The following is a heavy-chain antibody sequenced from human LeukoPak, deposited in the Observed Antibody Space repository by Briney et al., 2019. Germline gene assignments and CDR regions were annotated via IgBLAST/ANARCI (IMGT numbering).Heavy chain of an antibody. J-gene: IGHJ4*02. V-gene: IGHV2-5*02. CDR2: IYWDDDK. Sequence: ESGPTLVKPTQTLTLTCTFSGFSLSTSGVGVGWIRQPPGKALEWLALIYWDDDKRYSPSLKSRLTITKDTSKNQVVLTMTNMDPVDTATYYCAHTTNYHDSSGYPKTHFDYWGQGTLVTVSS. CDR1: GFSLSTSGVG. D-gene: IGHD3-22*01. CDR3: AHTTNYHDSSGYPKTHFDY.